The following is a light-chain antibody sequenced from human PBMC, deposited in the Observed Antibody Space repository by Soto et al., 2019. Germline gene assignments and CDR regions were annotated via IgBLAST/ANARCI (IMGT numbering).Light chain of an antibody. CDR2: DVS. CDR3: SSYTSSSFVV. Sequence: QSALTQPASVSGSPGQSITISCTGTSSDVGGYNYVSWYQQHPGKAPKLMIYDVSNRPPGVSNRFSGSKSGNTASLTISGLQAEDEADYYCSSYTSSSFVVFGGGTKLTV. CDR1: SSDVGGYNY. V-gene: IGLV2-14*01. J-gene: IGLJ2*01.